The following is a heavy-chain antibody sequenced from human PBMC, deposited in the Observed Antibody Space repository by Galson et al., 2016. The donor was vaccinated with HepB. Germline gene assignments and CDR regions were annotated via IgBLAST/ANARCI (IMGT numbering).Heavy chain of an antibody. V-gene: IGHV3-23*01. CDR1: GFTFSSYA. CDR2: ISAASNT. CDR3: ANYLGYGSGRPGYFPS. Sequence: SLRLSCAASGFTFSSYAMSWVRQAPGKGLERVSVISAASNTYYTDSVKGRFTISRDNSKTTLYLEMNSLRVEDTAVYFCANYLGYGSGRPGYFPSWGQGTLVTVSP. D-gene: IGHD3-10*01. J-gene: IGHJ4*02.